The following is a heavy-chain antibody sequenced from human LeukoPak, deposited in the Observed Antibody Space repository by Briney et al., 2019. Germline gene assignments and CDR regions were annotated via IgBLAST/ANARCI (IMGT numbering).Heavy chain of an antibody. CDR3: AKGSRVRGYSYHMDV. Sequence: GGSLRLSCAASGFIFKNYAMSWVRQTPEKGLEWVSGTSGNSESTYYADSVKGRFTISRDNAKKTQYLRIDTLGRADTALYFCAKGSRVRGYSYHMDVWGKGTAVSVSS. CDR1: GFIFKNYA. CDR2: TSGNSEST. D-gene: IGHD2-15*01. J-gene: IGHJ6*04. V-gene: IGHV3-23*01.